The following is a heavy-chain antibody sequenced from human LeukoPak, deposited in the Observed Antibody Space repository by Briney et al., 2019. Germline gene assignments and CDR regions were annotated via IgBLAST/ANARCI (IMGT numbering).Heavy chain of an antibody. CDR2: IYYSGST. V-gene: IGHV4-39*01. D-gene: IGHD1-26*01. CDR1: GSSISSSSYY. J-gene: IGHJ6*02. Sequence: SETLSLTCTVSGSSISSSSYYWGWIRQPPGKGLEWIGSIYYSGSTYYNPSLKSRVTISVDTSKNQFSLKLSSVTAADTAVYYCARLGAIRYYYYGMDVWGQGTTVTVSS. CDR3: ARLGAIRYYYYGMDV.